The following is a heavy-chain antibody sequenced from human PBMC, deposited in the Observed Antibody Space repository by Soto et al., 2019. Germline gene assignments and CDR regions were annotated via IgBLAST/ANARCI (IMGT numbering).Heavy chain of an antibody. V-gene: IGHV3-23*01. D-gene: IGHD3-3*01. CDR3: AGGKEWLLWGPHHGMDV. CDR2: ISGSGGST. Sequence: GGSLRLSCAASGFTSSSYAMSWVCQAPGKGLEWVSAISGSGGSTYYADSVKGRFTISRDNSKNTLYLQMNSLRAEDTAVYYFAGGKEWLLWGPHHGMDVWGQGTTVPVSS. J-gene: IGHJ6*02. CDR1: GFTSSSYA.